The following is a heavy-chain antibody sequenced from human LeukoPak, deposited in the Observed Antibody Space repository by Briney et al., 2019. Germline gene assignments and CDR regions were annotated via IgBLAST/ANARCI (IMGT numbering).Heavy chain of an antibody. CDR3: ARAPVAGPCYFDF. CDR1: GFIFNNSG. V-gene: IGHV3-23*01. CDR2: ISNDGGGT. J-gene: IGHJ4*02. Sequence: GGSLRLSCAASGFIFNNSGLIWGRQAPGKGLEWVSAISNDGGGTNYADFVRGRFNISRDNAKNSLYLQMNSLRAEDTAVYYCARAPVAGPCYFDFWGQGALVTVSS. D-gene: IGHD6-19*01.